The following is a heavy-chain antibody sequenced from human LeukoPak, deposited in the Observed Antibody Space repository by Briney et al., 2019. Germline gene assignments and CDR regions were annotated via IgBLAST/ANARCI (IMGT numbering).Heavy chain of an antibody. CDR3: VYGGSYYVA. V-gene: IGHV3-7*01. D-gene: IGHD1-26*01. CDR2: IKEDGSEK. CDR1: GFTFSRYW. Sequence: QAGGSLRLSCAASGFTFSRYWMTWVRQAPGTGLELVANIKEDGSEKYYVDSVKGRFTISRDNAKISLYLQMNSLRAEDTAVYYCVYGGSYYVAWGQGTLVTVSS. J-gene: IGHJ5*02.